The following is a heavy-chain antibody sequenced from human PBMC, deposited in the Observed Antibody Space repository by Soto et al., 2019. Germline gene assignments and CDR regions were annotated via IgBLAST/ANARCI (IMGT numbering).Heavy chain of an antibody. Sequence: QVQLQESGPGLVKPSQTLSLTCTVSGGSISSGGYYWSWIRQHPGKGLEWIGYIHYSGSTYYNPSLKGXXTXSXXPPKPPFSLKLSSVTAADTAVYYCARDRSNWAFAYWGQGTLVTVSS. D-gene: IGHD7-27*01. CDR2: IHYSGST. CDR3: ARDRSNWAFAY. V-gene: IGHV4-31*03. CDR1: GGSISSGGYY. J-gene: IGHJ4*02.